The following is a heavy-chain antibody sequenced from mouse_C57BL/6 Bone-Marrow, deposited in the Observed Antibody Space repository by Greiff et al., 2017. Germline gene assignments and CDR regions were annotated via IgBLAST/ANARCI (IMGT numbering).Heavy chain of an antibody. D-gene: IGHD1-1*01. CDR1: GYAFSSSW. CDR3: ARPHYCVSSPTPYFDV. CDR2: IYPGDGDT. Sequence: VQLQQSGPELVKPGASVKISCKASGYAFSSSWMNWVKQRPGKGLEWIGRIYPGDGDTNYNGKFKGKATLTVDKSSSTAYMQLSSLPSEDSAVYFCARPHYCVSSPTPYFDVWGTGTTVTVSS. J-gene: IGHJ1*03. V-gene: IGHV1-82*01.